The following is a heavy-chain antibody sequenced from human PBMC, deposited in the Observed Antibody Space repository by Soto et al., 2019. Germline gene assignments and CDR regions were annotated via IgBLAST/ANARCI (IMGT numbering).Heavy chain of an antibody. V-gene: IGHV3-23*01. Sequence: PGGSLGLSCAASGFTFSNVSMSWVRQAPGKGLEWVSAISASGGSTYYADSVRGRFTISRDNSKNTLYLQMNSLRAEDTAVYYCAKEMYSSGAYYFYFGMDVWGQATTVTVSS. CDR2: ISASGGST. J-gene: IGHJ6*02. CDR3: AKEMYSSGAYYFYFGMDV. CDR1: GFTFSNVS. D-gene: IGHD6-25*01.